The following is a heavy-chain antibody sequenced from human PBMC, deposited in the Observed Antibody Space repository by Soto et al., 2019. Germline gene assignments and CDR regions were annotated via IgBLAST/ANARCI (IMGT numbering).Heavy chain of an antibody. CDR1: GGTFSSYA. CDR3: ASTPGYYYGMDV. Sequence: AASVKVSCKASGGTFSSYAISWVRQAPGQGLEWMGGIIPIFGTANYAQKFQGRVTITADESTSTAYMELSSLRSEDTAVYYCASTPGYYYGMDVWGQGTTVTVSS. V-gene: IGHV1-69*13. CDR2: IIPIFGTA. J-gene: IGHJ6*02.